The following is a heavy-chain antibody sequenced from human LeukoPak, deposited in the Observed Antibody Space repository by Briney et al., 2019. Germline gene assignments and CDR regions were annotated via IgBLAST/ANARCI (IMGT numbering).Heavy chain of an antibody. CDR3: ATTTGTYVYGMDV. D-gene: IGHD1-1*01. J-gene: IGHJ6*04. V-gene: IGHV3-11*06. CDR2: ISSSSSYT. CDR1: GFPFSDYS. Sequence: GGPLPLSGPASGFPFSDYSRSWIGRAPGKGREWVSYISSSSSYTNYADSGKGRFTISRDNAKNSLYLQMNSLRAEDTAVYYCATTTGTYVYGMDVWGKGTTVTVSS.